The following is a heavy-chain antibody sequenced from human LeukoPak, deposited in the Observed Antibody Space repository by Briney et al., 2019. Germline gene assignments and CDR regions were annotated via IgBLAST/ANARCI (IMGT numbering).Heavy chain of an antibody. CDR2: FDPEDGET. CDR1: GYTLTELS. CDR3: ATPITIYPHNWFDP. V-gene: IGHV1-24*01. D-gene: IGHD3-9*01. J-gene: IGHJ5*02. Sequence: ASVEVSCKVSGYTLTELSMHWVRQAPGKGLEWMGGFDPEDGETIYAQKFQGRVTMTEDTSTDTAYMELSSLRSEDTAVYYCATPITIYPHNWFDPWGQGTLVTVSS.